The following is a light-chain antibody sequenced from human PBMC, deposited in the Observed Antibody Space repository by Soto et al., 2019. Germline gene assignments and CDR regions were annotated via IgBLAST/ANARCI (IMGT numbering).Light chain of an antibody. J-gene: IGKJ1*01. CDR3: HQRQSWLRT. CDR2: LAS. CDR1: QAVNTR. V-gene: IGKV3D-11*01. Sequence: EIVLTQSPATLSSFPGDRVTLSCRASQAVNTRLAWYQHRPGQAPRLLIYLASNRAAGVPARFSGSGSGTDFTLTISDVEPEDFAVYYCHQRQSWLRTFGQGTKVDI.